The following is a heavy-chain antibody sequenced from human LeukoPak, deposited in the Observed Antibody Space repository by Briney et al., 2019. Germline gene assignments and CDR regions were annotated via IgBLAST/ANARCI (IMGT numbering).Heavy chain of an antibody. CDR1: GGSFSGYY. D-gene: IGHD3-3*01. CDR3: ARHTRITIFGVVNPFDY. V-gene: IGHV4-34*01. J-gene: IGHJ4*02. CDR2: IDHSGST. Sequence: SETLSLTCAVYGGSFSGYYWSWIRQPPGKGLEWIGEIDHSGSTNYNPSLKSRVTISVDTSKNQFSLKLSSVTAADTAVYYCARHTRITIFGVVNPFDYWGQGTLVTVSS.